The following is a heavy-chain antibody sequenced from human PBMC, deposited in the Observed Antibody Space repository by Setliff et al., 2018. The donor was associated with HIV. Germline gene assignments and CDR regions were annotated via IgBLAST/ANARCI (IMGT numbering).Heavy chain of an antibody. J-gene: IGHJ4*02. CDR1: GYTFTDYY. Sequence: KVSCKASGYTFTDYYMHWVRQAPGQGLEWMGRINPNSGGTNYAQKFQGRVTMTRDTSISTAYMELSRLRSDDTAVYYCARSVLLWFGELHFDYWGQGTLVTVSS. D-gene: IGHD3-10*01. CDR2: INPNSGGT. CDR3: ARSVLLWFGELHFDY. V-gene: IGHV1-2*06.